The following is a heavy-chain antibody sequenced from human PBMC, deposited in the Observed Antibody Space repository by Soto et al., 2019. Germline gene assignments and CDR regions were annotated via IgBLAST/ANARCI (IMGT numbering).Heavy chain of an antibody. CDR1: GGSISSYY. Sequence: SETLSLTCTVSGGSISSYYWSWIRQPPGKGLEWIGYFYYSGSTNYNPSLKSRVTISVDTSKNQFSLQLNSVTPEDTAVYYCARGSRYSSSYYYYGMDVWGQGTTVTVSS. CDR2: FYYSGST. CDR3: ARGSRYSSSYYYYGMDV. J-gene: IGHJ6*02. V-gene: IGHV4-59*12. D-gene: IGHD6-6*01.